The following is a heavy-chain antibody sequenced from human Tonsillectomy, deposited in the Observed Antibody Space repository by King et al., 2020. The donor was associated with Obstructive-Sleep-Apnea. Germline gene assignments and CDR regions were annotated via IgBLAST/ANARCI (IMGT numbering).Heavy chain of an antibody. D-gene: IGHD1-26*01. CDR2: IMPVANVV. CDR1: GDTFSNYV. CDR3: AGTPPPVPVPDSSLWEYFFCYPLDV. Sequence: VQLVQSGAEVRKPGSSVTVSCKASGDTFSNYVITWVRQAPGQGLEWMGGIMPVANVVKLAQKFQDRVTLTADRSTSTAYMDLGSLTKEDTAVYYCAGTPPPVPVPDSSLWEYFFCYPLDVWGQGTTVTVSS. J-gene: IGHJ6*02. V-gene: IGHV1-69*04.